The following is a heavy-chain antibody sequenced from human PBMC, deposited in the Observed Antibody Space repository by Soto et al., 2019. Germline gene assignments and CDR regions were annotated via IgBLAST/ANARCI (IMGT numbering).Heavy chain of an antibody. CDR1: GGSINRGNYY. D-gene: IGHD5-12*01. CDR2: IYYSVST. CDR3: VRHRSGYSTYFEY. V-gene: IGHV4-39*01. Sequence: SETLSLTCTVSGGSINRGNYYWGWVRQPPGKGLEWLGSIYYSVSTYYNPSLKSRVTISVDTSKKQFSLKLSSVTAAETAVYYCVRHRSGYSTYFEYWGQGTLVTVSS. J-gene: IGHJ4*02.